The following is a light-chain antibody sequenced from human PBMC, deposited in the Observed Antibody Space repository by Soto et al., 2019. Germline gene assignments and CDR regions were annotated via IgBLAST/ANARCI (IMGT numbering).Light chain of an antibody. CDR1: SSDVGGYNR. J-gene: IGLJ1*01. V-gene: IGLV2-18*02. Sequence: QSALTQPPSVSGSPGQSVTISCTGTSSDVGGYNRVSWYQQPPGKAPKLLIYDVSNRPSGGSTRFSGSKSGNTASLTISGLQAEDEADCYCTSYATGSAYVFGPGTKVTVL. CDR3: TSYATGSAYV. CDR2: DVS.